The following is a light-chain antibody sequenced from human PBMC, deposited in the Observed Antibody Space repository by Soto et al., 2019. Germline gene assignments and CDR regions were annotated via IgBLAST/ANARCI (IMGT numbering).Light chain of an antibody. Sequence: EIVMTQSPATLSVSPGGRATLSCRASQSVGSYLDWYQQRPGQPPRLLIYGASTRATGIPARFSGSGSGTEFSLTISSLQSEDFAVYYCQQYNTWPPRYTFGQGTKLEIK. CDR2: GAS. V-gene: IGKV3-15*01. CDR1: QSVGSY. J-gene: IGKJ2*01. CDR3: QQYNTWPPRYT.